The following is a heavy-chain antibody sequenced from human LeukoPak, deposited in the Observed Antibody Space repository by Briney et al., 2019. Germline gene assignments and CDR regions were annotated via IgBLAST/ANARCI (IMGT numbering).Heavy chain of an antibody. J-gene: IGHJ6*04. V-gene: IGHV4-34*01. CDR3: ARVGVAYYCGSGSYYNPSYYYGMDV. CDR2: INHSGST. D-gene: IGHD3-10*01. CDR1: GGSFSGYY. Sequence: SETLSLTCAVYGGSFSGYYWSWIRQPPGKGLEWIGEINHSGSTNYNPSLKSRVTISVDTSKNQFSLKLSSVTAADTAVYYCARVGVAYYCGSGSYYNPSYYYGMDVWGKGTTVTVSS.